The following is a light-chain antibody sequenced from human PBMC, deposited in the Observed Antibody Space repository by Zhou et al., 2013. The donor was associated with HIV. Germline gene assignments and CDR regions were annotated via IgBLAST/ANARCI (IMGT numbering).Light chain of an antibody. CDR1: QSVRSRY. J-gene: IGKJ5*01. CDR2: GAS. Sequence: EIVLTQSPGTLSLSPGERATLSCRASQSVRSRYLAWYQQKPGQAPRLLIYGASSRATGIPDRFSGSGSGTDFTLTINRLEPEDFAVYHCQQYGTSITFGQGTRLEIK. CDR3: QQYGTSIT. V-gene: IGKV3-20*01.